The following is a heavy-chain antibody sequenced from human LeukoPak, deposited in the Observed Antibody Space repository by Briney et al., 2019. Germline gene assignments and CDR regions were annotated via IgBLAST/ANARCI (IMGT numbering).Heavy chain of an antibody. V-gene: IGHV3-48*02. D-gene: IGHD1-26*01. CDR2: ISSSSSSV. CDR3: AISGSYRFDY. CDR1: GFTFSSYS. Sequence: GGSLRLSCAASGFTFSSYSMNWVRQAPGKGLEWVSYISSSSSSVYYADSVKGRFSISRDNAKNSLYLQMNSLRDEDTAVYYCAISGSYRFDYWGQGTLVTVSS. J-gene: IGHJ4*02.